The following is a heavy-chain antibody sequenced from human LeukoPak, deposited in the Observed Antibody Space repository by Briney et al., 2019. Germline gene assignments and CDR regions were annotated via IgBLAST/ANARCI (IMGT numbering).Heavy chain of an antibody. CDR1: GGTFSSYA. V-gene: IGHV1-69*05. D-gene: IGHD1-26*01. CDR3: AIESGSYFGLRYFDY. Sequence: SVKVSCKASGGTFSSYAISWVRQAPGQGLEWMGRIIPIFGTANYAQKFQGRVTITTDESTSTAYMELSSLRSEDTAAYYCAIESGSYFGLRYFDYWGQGTLVTVSS. J-gene: IGHJ4*02. CDR2: IIPIFGTA.